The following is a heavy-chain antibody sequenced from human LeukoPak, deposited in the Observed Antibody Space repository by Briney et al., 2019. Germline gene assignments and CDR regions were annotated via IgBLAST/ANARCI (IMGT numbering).Heavy chain of an antibody. CDR1: GYSFNSYW. D-gene: IGHD1-1*01. J-gene: IGHJ4*02. CDR3: ATVGTTGNRPDY. Sequence: GESLKISCEGSGYSFNSYWIGWARQMPGKGLERMGLIYPGDSDTRYSPSFQGQVTISADKSISTAYLQWSSLETEDTAVYFCATVGTTGNRPDYWGQGALVTVSS. V-gene: IGHV5-51*01. CDR2: IYPGDSDT.